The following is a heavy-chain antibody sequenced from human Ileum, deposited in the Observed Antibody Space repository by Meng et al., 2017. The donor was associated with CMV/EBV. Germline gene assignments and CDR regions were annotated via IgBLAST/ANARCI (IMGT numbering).Heavy chain of an antibody. CDR3: AREGSYPVPGMDV. D-gene: IGHD1-26*01. J-gene: IGHJ6*02. CDR1: GYTFTSYG. Sequence: ASVTVSRKASGYTFTSYGISWVRPAPGQGLEWMGWISAYNGNTNYAQKLQGRVTMTTDTSTSTAYMELRSLRSDDTAVYYCAREGSYPVPGMDVWGQGTTVTVSS. V-gene: IGHV1-18*01. CDR2: ISAYNGNT.